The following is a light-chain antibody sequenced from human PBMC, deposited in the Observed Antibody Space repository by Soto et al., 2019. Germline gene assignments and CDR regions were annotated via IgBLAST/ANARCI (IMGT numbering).Light chain of an antibody. CDR2: DVS. V-gene: IGLV2-11*01. CDR3: CSYVGRNTYV. CDR1: SSDVGGYNY. Sequence: QSALTQPRSASGSPGQSITISCTGTSSDVGGYNYVSWYQQHPAKAPNLIIFDVSKRPSGVPNRFSGSKSGNTASLTISGLRAEDEADYYCCSYVGRNTYVFGTGTKVTVL. J-gene: IGLJ1*01.